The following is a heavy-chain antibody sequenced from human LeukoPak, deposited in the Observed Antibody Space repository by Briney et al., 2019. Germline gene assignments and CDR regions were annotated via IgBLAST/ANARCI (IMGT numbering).Heavy chain of an antibody. Sequence: HPGGSLRLSWAASGFTITKKYMNWVRQAPGKGLDWVSLIYSAGGTSYADSVKGRFTISKDNSKNTLYLQMNSLRLEDTAVYYCASSNCDGDCYLDYWGQGTLVTVSS. D-gene: IGHD2-21*02. V-gene: IGHV3-53*01. J-gene: IGHJ4*02. CDR2: IYSAGGT. CDR1: GFTITKKY. CDR3: ASSNCDGDCYLDY.